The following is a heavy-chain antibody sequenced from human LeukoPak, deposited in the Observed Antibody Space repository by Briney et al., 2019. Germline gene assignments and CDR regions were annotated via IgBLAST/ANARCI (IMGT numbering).Heavy chain of an antibody. V-gene: IGHV4-39*01. CDR3: ARPYYYGSGSWAD. CDR1: GGSIRSSSYY. J-gene: IGHJ4*02. Sequence: SETLSLTCTVSGGSIRSSSYYWGWIRRPPGKGLEWIGSIYYSGSTYYNPSLKSRVTISVDTSKNQFSLKLSSVTAADTAVYYCARPYYYGSGSWADWGQGTLVTVSS. CDR2: IYYSGST. D-gene: IGHD3-10*01.